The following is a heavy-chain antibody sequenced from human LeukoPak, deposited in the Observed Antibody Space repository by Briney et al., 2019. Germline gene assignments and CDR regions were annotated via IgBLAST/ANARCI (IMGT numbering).Heavy chain of an antibody. Sequence: PGGSLRLSCVVSGFSFSDSYMTWIRQTPGKGLEWLAYISGSGSDIYYADSVKGRFTISRDNAKNSLYLQMNSLRAEDMALYYCARETNDYGDYGPAWRGFDYWGQGTLVTVSS. CDR3: ARETNDYGDYGPAWRGFDY. D-gene: IGHD4-17*01. CDR1: GFSFSDSY. J-gene: IGHJ4*02. CDR2: ISGSGSDI. V-gene: IGHV3-11*01.